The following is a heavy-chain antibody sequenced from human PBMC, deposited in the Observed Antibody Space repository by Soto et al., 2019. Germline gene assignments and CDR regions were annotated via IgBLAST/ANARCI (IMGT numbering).Heavy chain of an antibody. CDR3: ARDYYGSGSPAHTITYFDY. D-gene: IGHD3-10*01. CDR1: GGSISSSNW. Sequence: QVQLQESGPGLVKPSGTLSLTCAVSGGSISSSNWWSWVRQPPGKGLEWIGEIYHSGSTNYNPSLTSRVPISVDKSKNPFSLRLSSVTAADTAVYYCARDYYGSGSPAHTITYFDYWGQGTLVTVSS. J-gene: IGHJ4*02. V-gene: IGHV4-4*02. CDR2: IYHSGST.